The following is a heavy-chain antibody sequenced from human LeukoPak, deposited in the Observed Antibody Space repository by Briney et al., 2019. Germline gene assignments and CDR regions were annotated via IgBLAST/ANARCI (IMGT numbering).Heavy chain of an antibody. Sequence: ASVKVSCKASPYTFNKYYIHWVRQAPGQGLEWMRVINPSGRSASYAQRFQGKVTMTRDTSTSTVYMDLSSLTSEDTAVYYCARDSVELERRNWFDPWGQGTLVTVSS. D-gene: IGHD1-1*01. CDR3: ARDSVELERRNWFDP. V-gene: IGHV1-46*02. J-gene: IGHJ5*02. CDR2: INPSGRSA. CDR1: PYTFNKYY.